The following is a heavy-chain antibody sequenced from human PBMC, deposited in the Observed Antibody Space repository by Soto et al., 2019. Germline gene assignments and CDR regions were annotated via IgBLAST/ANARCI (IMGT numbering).Heavy chain of an antibody. V-gene: IGHV3-13*01. CDR3: ARVQYDAYDF. CDR1: GFTFSSHD. CDR2: ITPAAGT. Sequence: EVQLVESGGGLAQPGGSLRLSCAASGFTFSSHDMHWVRQATGKGLEWVSRITPAAGTDYSDSVKGRFTISRENGKNSLYLQMNSLRAEDTAVYYCARVQYDAYDFWGQGTMVTVSS. D-gene: IGHD4-4*01. J-gene: IGHJ3*01.